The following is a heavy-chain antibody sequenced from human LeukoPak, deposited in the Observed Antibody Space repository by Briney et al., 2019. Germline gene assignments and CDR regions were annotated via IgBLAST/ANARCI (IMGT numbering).Heavy chain of an antibody. CDR1: GFTFYDYA. J-gene: IGHJ3*02. Sequence: GVSLRLSCAASGFTFYDYAMHWVRQAPGKGPEWVSLISGDGGSTYYADSVRGRFTISRDNSKNSLYLQMDSLRTEDTAFYYCAKEIDTLGTNAFDIWGQGTMVTVSS. CDR2: ISGDGGST. V-gene: IGHV3-43*02. CDR3: AKEIDTLGTNAFDI. D-gene: IGHD2-15*01.